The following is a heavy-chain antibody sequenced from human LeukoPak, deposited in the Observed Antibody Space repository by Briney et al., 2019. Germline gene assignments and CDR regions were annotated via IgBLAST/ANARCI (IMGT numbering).Heavy chain of an antibody. Sequence: SETLSLTCTVSGYSISSGYYWGWIRQPPGKGLEWIGSIYHSGSTYYNPSLSSRVTISVDTSKNQVSLKMSSVTAADTAVYYCARGLLSGGNWFDPWGQGILVTVSS. CDR3: ARGLLSGGNWFDP. J-gene: IGHJ5*02. D-gene: IGHD3-3*01. CDR1: GYSISSGYY. V-gene: IGHV4-38-2*02. CDR2: IYHSGST.